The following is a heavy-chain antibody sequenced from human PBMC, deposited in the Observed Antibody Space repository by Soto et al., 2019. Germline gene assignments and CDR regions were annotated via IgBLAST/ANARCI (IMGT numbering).Heavy chain of an antibody. CDR2: IYYSGST. CDR1: GGSVSSGSYY. Sequence: SETLSLTCTVSGGSVSSGSYYWSWIRQPPGKGLEWIGYIYYSGSTNYNPSLKSRVTISVDTSKNQFSLKLSSVTAADTAVYYCARVRYNWNLDWFEPWGQRTPVIVSS. V-gene: IGHV4-61*01. D-gene: IGHD1-7*01. J-gene: IGHJ5*02. CDR3: ARVRYNWNLDWFEP.